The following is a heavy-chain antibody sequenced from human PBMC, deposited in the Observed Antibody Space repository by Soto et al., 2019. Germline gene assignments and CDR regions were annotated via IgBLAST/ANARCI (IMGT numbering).Heavy chain of an antibody. V-gene: IGHV4-4*07. CDR3: ASSPAYGDYANLDP. Sequence: QVQLQESGPGLVKPSETLSLTCTVSGDSVSKYYWNWIRQPAGKGLEWIGRIHSTRSPNYNPSLKSRVTMSVDTSNNQFSLKLTLTSVTAADTAVYYCASSPAYGDYANLDPWGQGTLVTVSS. D-gene: IGHD4-17*01. J-gene: IGHJ5*02. CDR2: IHSTRSP. CDR1: GDSVSKYY.